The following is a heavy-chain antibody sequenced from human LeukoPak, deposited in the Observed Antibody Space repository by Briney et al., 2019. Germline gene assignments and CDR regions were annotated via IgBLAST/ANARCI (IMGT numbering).Heavy chain of an antibody. CDR1: GYTFTRYG. J-gene: IGHJ4*02. D-gene: IGHD3-22*01. V-gene: IGHV1-18*01. Sequence: ASVKVSYKASGYTFTRYGISWVRQAPGQGREWMGWSSAYNGNTNHAQKLQGRATMTTDTSTSTGYMELRSLRSDDTAVYYCARWAYYYESSGRNGNFDYWGQGTLGTVSS. CDR3: ARWAYYYESSGRNGNFDY. CDR2: SSAYNGNT.